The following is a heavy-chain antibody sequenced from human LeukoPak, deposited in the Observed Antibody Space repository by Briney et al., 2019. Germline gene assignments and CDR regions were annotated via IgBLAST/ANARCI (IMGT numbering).Heavy chain of an antibody. D-gene: IGHD3-9*01. V-gene: IGHV4-59*01. CDR3: ARGSVILDWFDP. CDR2: IYYSGST. J-gene: IGHJ5*02. CDR1: GGSISSYY. Sequence: SETLSLTCTVSGGSISSYYWSWIRQPPGKGLEWNGYIYYSGSTNYNPSLKSRVTISIDTSKNQFSLKLSSVSAADTAVYYCARGSVILDWFDPWGQGTLVTVSS.